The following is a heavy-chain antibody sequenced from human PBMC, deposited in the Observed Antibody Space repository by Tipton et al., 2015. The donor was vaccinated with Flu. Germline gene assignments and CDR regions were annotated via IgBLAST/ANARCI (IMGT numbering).Heavy chain of an antibody. CDR3: AKSPRYDILTGYFSYFDY. J-gene: IGHJ4*02. V-gene: IGHV3-23*01. CDR2: ITGGGGST. D-gene: IGHD3-9*01. CDR1: GFTFSNYA. Sequence: SLRLSCAASGFTFSNYAMSWVRQAPGKGLEWVSSITGGGGSTYYADSVKGRFTISRDNSKDTLYLQMNSLRAEDTAVYYCAKSPRYDILTGYFSYFDYWGQGTLVPVSS.